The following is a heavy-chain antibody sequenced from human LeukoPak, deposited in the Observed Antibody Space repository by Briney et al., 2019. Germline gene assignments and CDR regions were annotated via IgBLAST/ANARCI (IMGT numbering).Heavy chain of an antibody. Sequence: SETLSLTCSVSGGSISSYYWSWIRQPPGKGLEWIGYIYYSGSTNYNPSLKSRVTISVDTSKNQFSLKLSSVTAADTAVYYCARQGGSQAFDYWGQGTLVTVSS. CDR2: IYYSGST. J-gene: IGHJ4*02. V-gene: IGHV4-59*08. D-gene: IGHD1-26*01. CDR3: ARQGGSQAFDY. CDR1: GGSISSYY.